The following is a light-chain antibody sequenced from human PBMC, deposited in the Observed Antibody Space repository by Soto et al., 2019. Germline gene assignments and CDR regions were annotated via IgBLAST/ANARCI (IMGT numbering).Light chain of an antibody. CDR2: DVS. V-gene: IGLV2-11*01. Sequence: SALTQPRSVSGSPGQSVTISCTGTSSDVGIYNYVSWYQQHPGKAPKVMIYDVSERPSGVPDRFSGSKSGNTASLTISGLQAEDEADYYCCSYAGSPRYVFGTGTKVTVL. CDR1: SSDVGIYNY. J-gene: IGLJ1*01. CDR3: CSYAGSPRYV.